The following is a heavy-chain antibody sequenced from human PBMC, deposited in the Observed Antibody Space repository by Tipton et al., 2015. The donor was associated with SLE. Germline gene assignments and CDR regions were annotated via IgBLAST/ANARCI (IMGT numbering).Heavy chain of an antibody. CDR3: ARDNAEMATTGHFDY. V-gene: IGHV3-30*09. D-gene: IGHD5-24*01. J-gene: IGHJ4*02. Sequence: SLRLSCAASGFTFSTYPLHWVRQSPGKGLEWVAGISYDGSNKFYTESVMGRFAISRDNSKNTLYLQMSSLRTEDTAVYYCARDNAEMATTGHFDYWGQGTLVTVSS. CDR1: GFTFSTYP. CDR2: ISYDGSNK.